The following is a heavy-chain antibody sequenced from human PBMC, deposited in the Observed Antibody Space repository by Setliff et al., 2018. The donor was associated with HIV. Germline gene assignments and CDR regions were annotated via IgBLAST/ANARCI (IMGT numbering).Heavy chain of an antibody. CDR3: ARGVVDYDFWSGSGDYYYMDV. Sequence: SETLSLTCTVSGGSMNSHYWSWIRQSPGRGLEWIGYIYYSVSTKYNPSLKSRVSMSIDTSKNQFSLKMCSVTAADTAVYYCARGVVDYDFWSGSGDYYYMDVWGKGTTVTVSS. J-gene: IGHJ6*03. CDR2: IYYSVST. D-gene: IGHD3-3*01. V-gene: IGHV4-59*11. CDR1: GGSMNSHY.